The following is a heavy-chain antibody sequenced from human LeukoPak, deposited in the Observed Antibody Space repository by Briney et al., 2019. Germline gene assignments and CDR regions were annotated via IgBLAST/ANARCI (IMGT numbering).Heavy chain of an antibody. CDR1: GFTFSSYA. J-gene: IGHJ4*02. Sequence: GRSLRLSCAASGFTFSSYAMSWVRQAPGKRLEWVSAISGSGGSTYYADSVKGRFTISRDNSKNTLYLQMNSLRAEDTAVYYCAKEGQAKMYSGSYFDYWGQGTLVTVSS. CDR2: ISGSGGST. D-gene: IGHD1-26*01. CDR3: AKEGQAKMYSGSYFDY. V-gene: IGHV3-23*01.